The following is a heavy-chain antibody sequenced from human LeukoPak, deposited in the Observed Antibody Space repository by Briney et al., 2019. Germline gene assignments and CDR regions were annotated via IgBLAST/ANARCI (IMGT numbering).Heavy chain of an antibody. D-gene: IGHD6-13*01. CDR2: ISSNGGST. CDR3: ARGYRQLVPPYFGY. CDR1: GSTFSSYA. V-gene: IGHV3-64*01. Sequence: PGGSLRLSCAASGSTFSSYAMHWVRQAPGKGLEYVSAISSNGGSTYYANSVKGRFTISRDNSKNTLYPQMGSLRAEDMAVYYCARGYRQLVPPYFGYWGQGTLVTVSS. J-gene: IGHJ4*02.